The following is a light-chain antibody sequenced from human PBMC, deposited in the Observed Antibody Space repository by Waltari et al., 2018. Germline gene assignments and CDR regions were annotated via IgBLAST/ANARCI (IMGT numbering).Light chain of an antibody. J-gene: IGLJ2*01. V-gene: IGLV4-69*01. Sequence: QLVLTQSPSASASLGTSVKLTCTLSSGHSSYAIAWHQHQSERGPRYLMRINSDGTHSKGDGIPDRFSGSSSGAERYLTISSLQSEDETDYYCQTWGTGIPVVFGGGTKLTVL. CDR2: INSDGTH. CDR3: QTWGTGIPVV. CDR1: SGHSSYA.